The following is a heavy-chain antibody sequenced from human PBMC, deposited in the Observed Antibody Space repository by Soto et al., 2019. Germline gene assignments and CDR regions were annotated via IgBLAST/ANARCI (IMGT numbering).Heavy chain of an antibody. CDR3: AKGSDYYYYYGMDV. J-gene: IGHJ6*02. CDR1: GFTFSSYA. CDR2: ISGSGGST. Sequence: GGSLRLSCAAAGFTFSSYAMSWVRQAPGKGLEWVSAISGSGGSTYYADSVKGRFTISRDNSKNTLYLQMSSLRAEDTAVYYCAKGSDYYYYYGMDVWGQGTTVTVSS. V-gene: IGHV3-23*01.